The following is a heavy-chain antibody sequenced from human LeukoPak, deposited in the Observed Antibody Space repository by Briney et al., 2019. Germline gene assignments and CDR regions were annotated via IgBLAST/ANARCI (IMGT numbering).Heavy chain of an antibody. CDR1: KFTFSHYG. V-gene: IGHV3-33*01. CDR3: ASDAQRGFDYSNSLQY. J-gene: IGHJ4*02. Sequence: GGSLRLSCAAAKFTFSHYGMHGVRQARGKGVEGGAFIWSDGTNQYYADCVKGRFTISRYNYKKTVYLQMNSLSAEDTGVYYCASDAQRGFDYSNSLQYWGQGILVPVSS. D-gene: IGHD4-11*01. CDR2: IWSDGTNQ.